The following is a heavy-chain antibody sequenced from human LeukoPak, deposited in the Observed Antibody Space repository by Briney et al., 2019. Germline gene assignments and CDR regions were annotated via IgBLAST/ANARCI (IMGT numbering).Heavy chain of an antibody. V-gene: IGHV3-11*04. CDR1: GITFPNYA. Sequence: PGGSLRLSCAASGITFPNYAMSWVRQAPGKGLEWVSYISSSGSTIYYADSVKGRFTISRDNAKNSLYLQMNSLRAEDTAVYYCAREVGGYYGFDYWGQGTLVTVSS. J-gene: IGHJ4*02. CDR3: AREVGGYYGFDY. D-gene: IGHD3-3*01. CDR2: ISSSGSTI.